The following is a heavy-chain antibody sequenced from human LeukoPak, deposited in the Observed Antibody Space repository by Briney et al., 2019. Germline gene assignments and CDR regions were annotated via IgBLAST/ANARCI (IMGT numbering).Heavy chain of an antibody. V-gene: IGHV1-2*02. J-gene: IGHJ4*02. CDR2: TCPRSGVT. D-gene: IGHD3-16*01. CDR1: RYTFTDYY. CDR3: ARDNYGTLDY. Sequence: ASVKVSSTPSRYTFTDYYIHWVRQAPGHGLEWMGWTCPRSGVTKYTQKFQGRVTMTRDTSISTVYMELTSLTFVDTAVYYCARDNYGTLDYCGEGTLVTVSS.